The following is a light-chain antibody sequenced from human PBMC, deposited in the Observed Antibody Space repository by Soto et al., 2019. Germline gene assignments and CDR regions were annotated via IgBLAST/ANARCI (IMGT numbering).Light chain of an antibody. J-gene: IGLJ1*01. V-gene: IGLV2-8*01. CDR1: SSDVGGYNY. Sequence: LTQPPSASGSPGQSVTISCTGTSSDVGGYNYVSWYQQHPGKAPKLMIYEVSKRPSGVPDRFSGSKSGNTASLTVSGLQAEDEADYYCCSYAGSNNLGVFGTGTKVTVL. CDR2: EVS. CDR3: CSYAGSNNLGV.